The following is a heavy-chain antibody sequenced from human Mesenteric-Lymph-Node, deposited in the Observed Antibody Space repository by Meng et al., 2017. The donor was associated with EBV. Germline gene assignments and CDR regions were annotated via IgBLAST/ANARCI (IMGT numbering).Heavy chain of an antibody. CDR3: VRGGGYYFDY. J-gene: IGHJ4*02. Sequence: QLRLVESGGDLVKPGGSLRLSCAASGFTFTDYYMNWIRQAPGQGLEWLSYISISSGNIYYADSVKGRFTISRDNAKNSLYLQMNSLRAEDTAVYYCVRGGGYYFDYWGQGTLVTVSS. V-gene: IGHV3-11*01. CDR2: ISISSGNI. D-gene: IGHD3-16*01. CDR1: GFTFTDYY.